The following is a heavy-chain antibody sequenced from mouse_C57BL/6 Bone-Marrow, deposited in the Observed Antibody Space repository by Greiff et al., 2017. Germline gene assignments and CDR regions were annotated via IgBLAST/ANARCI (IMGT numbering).Heavy chain of an antibody. CDR3: ARRRLRRGGYYFDD. Sequence: QVQLQQPGAELVMPGASVKLSCKASGYTFTSYWMHWVKQRPGQGLEWIGEIDPSDSYTNYNQKFKGKSTLTVDKSSSTAYMQISSLTSEDSAVYYCARRRLRRGGYYFDDWGQGTTLTVSS. V-gene: IGHV1-69*01. CDR1: GYTFTSYW. J-gene: IGHJ2*01. D-gene: IGHD2-4*01. CDR2: IDPSDSYT.